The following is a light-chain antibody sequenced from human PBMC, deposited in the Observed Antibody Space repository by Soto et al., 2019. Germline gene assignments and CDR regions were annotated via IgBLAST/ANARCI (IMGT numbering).Light chain of an antibody. J-gene: IGKJ1*01. V-gene: IGKV1-6*01. CDR1: QDIISE. CDR3: LHDYNYPRT. Sequence: AIQMTQSPSSLSASVGDRVTITCRASQDIISELGLYQQKPGKAPNLLIYAASTLQSGVPSRFSGSGSGTDFTLTISSLQPEDFATYYCLHDYNYPRTFGQGTKVDIK. CDR2: AAS.